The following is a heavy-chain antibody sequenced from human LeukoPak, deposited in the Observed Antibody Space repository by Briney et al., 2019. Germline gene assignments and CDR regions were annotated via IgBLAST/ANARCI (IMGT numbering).Heavy chain of an antibody. CDR1: GGSISSSSYY. CDR3: ARDRGSRHYYYYYYMDV. CDR2: IYYSGST. J-gene: IGHJ6*03. Sequence: SETLSLTCTVSGGSISSSSYYWGWIRQPPGKGLEWIGTIYYSGSTYYNPSLKSRVTISVDTSKNQFSLKLSSVTAADTAVYYCARDRGSRHYYYYYYMDVWGKGTTVTVSS. V-gene: IGHV4-39*07. D-gene: IGHD6-13*01.